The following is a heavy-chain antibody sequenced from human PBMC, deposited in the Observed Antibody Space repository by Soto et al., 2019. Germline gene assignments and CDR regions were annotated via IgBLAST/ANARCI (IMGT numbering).Heavy chain of an antibody. CDR1: GFSLSNARLG. Sequence: QVTLKESGPVVVKPTETLTLTCTVSGFSLSNARLGVSWIRQPPGKALEWLAHIFSNDDKSYSTSLKNRLTNSKDTSKSQVVLTMTNMDPVDSATYFCALIKDCSRTDCYLASFDPWGQGTLVTVSS. V-gene: IGHV2-26*01. CDR3: ALIKDCSRTDCYLASFDP. J-gene: IGHJ5*02. D-gene: IGHD2-2*01. CDR2: IFSNDDK.